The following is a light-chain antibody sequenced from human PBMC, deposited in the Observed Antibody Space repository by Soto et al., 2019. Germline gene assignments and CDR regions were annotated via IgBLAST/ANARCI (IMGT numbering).Light chain of an antibody. CDR2: GDN. J-gene: IGLJ1*01. CDR1: TSNIGAPYD. Sequence: QSVLTQPPSLSGAPGQRVSISCPGSTSNIGAPYDVHWYQHLPGTAPKLLIDGDNNRPSGVPDRFSGSKSGTSASLAITRVQAEDEDDYYGQSYDSSLQNYVLGTGTKVTVL. CDR3: QSYDSSLQNYV. V-gene: IGLV1-40*01.